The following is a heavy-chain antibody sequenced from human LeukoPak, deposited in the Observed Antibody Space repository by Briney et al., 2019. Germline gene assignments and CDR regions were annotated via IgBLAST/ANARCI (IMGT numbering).Heavy chain of an antibody. CDR1: VGTFSSYT. V-gene: IGHV1-69*13. Sequence: SVKVSCKASVGTFSSYTITWVRQAPGHGLEWMGGIIPIFGTANYAQKFQGRVTITADESTSTAYMELSSLRSEDTAVYYCARVMGYDSSYGMDVWGQGTTVTVSS. CDR3: ARVMGYDSSYGMDV. D-gene: IGHD3-22*01. CDR2: IIPIFGTA. J-gene: IGHJ6*02.